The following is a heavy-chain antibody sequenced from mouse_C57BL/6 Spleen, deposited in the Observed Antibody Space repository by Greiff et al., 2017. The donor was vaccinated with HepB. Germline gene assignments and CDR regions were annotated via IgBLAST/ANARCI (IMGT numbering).Heavy chain of an antibody. CDR2: ISYDGSN. CDR3: ARGGDYGPPWFAY. D-gene: IGHD1-1*02. Sequence: EVQLQESGPGLVKPSQSLSLTCSVTGYSITSGYYWNWIRQFPGNKLEWMGYISYDGSNNYNPSLKNRISITRDTSKNQFFLKLNSVTTEDTATYYCARGGDYGPPWFAYWGQGTLVTVSA. J-gene: IGHJ3*01. V-gene: IGHV3-6*01. CDR1: GYSITSGYY.